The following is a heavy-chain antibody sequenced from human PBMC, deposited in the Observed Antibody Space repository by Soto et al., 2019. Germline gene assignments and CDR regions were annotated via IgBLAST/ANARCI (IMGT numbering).Heavy chain of an antibody. CDR1: GGSISSGDYY. CDR3: AGLQSMRLSGLDP. V-gene: IGHV4-30-4*01. D-gene: IGHD3-16*02. J-gene: IGHJ5*02. CDR2: IYYSGRT. Sequence: QVQLQESGPGLVKPSQTLSLTCTVSGGSISSGDYYWSWIRQPPGKGLEWIGYIYYSGRTYYNPSRKSRVTISVDTSKNQFSLKLSSVTAADTAVYDCAGLQSMRLSGLDPWGQGTLVTVSS.